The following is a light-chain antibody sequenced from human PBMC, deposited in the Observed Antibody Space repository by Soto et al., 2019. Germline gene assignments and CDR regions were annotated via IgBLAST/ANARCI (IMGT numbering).Light chain of an antibody. Sequence: QSALTQPASVSGSPEQSITISCTGSSSDVGSYNRVSWYQQPPGTAPKLMIYEVSNRPSGVPDGFSGSKSGNTASLTISGLQAEDEADYYCSLYTSSSTFVFGTGTKLTVL. V-gene: IGLV2-18*01. CDR3: SLYTSSSTFV. CDR2: EVS. J-gene: IGLJ1*01. CDR1: SSDVGSYNR.